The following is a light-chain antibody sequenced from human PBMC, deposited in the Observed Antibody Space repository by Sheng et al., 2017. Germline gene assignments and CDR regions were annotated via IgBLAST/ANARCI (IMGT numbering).Light chain of an antibody. CDR2: WAS. CDR3: QQYYSTPLT. Sequence: DIVMTQSPDSLALSLGERATINCKSSQSVLYSSNNKNYLAWYQKKPGQPPKLLIYWASTRESGVPDRFSGSGSGTDFTLTISSLQAEDVAVYYCQQYYSTPLTFGPGTKVDF. J-gene: IGKJ3*01. V-gene: IGKV4-1*01. CDR1: QSVLYSSNNKNY.